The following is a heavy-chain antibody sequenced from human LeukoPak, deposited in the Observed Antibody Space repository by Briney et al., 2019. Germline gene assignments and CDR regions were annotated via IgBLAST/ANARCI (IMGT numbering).Heavy chain of an antibody. V-gene: IGHV3-49*03. CDR3: ARDNRWYGDFPPGGVDY. D-gene: IGHD4-17*01. CDR1: GFTFGDYA. Sequence: GGSLRLSCSASGFTFGDYAMSWFRQAPGKGLEWVGFIRSKAYGGTTESAASVKGRFTISRDDSESIVYLQMNSLKTEDTAMYYCARDNRWYGDFPPGGVDYWGQGTLVTVSS. CDR2: IRSKAYGGTT. J-gene: IGHJ4*02.